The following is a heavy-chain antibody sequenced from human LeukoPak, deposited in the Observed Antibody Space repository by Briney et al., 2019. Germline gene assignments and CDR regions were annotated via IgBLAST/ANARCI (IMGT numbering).Heavy chain of an antibody. Sequence: PSQTLSLTCTVSGGSISSGGYYWSWIRQHSGKGLEWIGYIYYSGSTNYNPSLKSRVTISVDTSKNQFSLKLSSVTAADTAVYYCARVRKGKPAAIMDVWGKGTTVTVSS. D-gene: IGHD2-2*02. CDR1: GGSISSGGYY. CDR3: ARVRKGKPAAIMDV. CDR2: IYYSGST. V-gene: IGHV4-31*03. J-gene: IGHJ6*04.